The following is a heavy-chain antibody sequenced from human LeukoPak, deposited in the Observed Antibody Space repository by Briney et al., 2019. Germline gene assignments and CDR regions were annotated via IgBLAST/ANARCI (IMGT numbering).Heavy chain of an antibody. Sequence: SQTLSLTCAISGESVSSKSGTWNWIRQSPSRGLEWLGRTYYRSTWYNDYAVSVRGRITVNPDTSKNQFSLHLNSVTPEDTAVYYCARRLTQYDCFDPWGQGILVTVSS. CDR1: GESVSSKSGT. J-gene: IGHJ5*02. D-gene: IGHD2-2*01. V-gene: IGHV6-1*01. CDR2: TYYRSTWYN. CDR3: ARRLTQYDCFDP.